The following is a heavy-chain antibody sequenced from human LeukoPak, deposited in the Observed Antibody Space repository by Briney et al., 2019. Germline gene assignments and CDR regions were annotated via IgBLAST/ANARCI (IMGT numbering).Heavy chain of an antibody. Sequence: SETLSLTCTVSGGSISSYYWSWIRQPPGKGLEWIGYIYYSGSTNYNPSLKSRVTISVDTSKNQFSLKLSSVTAADTAVYYCARDSFAAGMRGRYYYYYMDVWGKGTTVTVSS. J-gene: IGHJ6*03. D-gene: IGHD2-8*01. CDR2: IYYSGST. CDR1: GGSISSYY. CDR3: ARDSFAAGMRGRYYYYYMDV. V-gene: IGHV4-59*01.